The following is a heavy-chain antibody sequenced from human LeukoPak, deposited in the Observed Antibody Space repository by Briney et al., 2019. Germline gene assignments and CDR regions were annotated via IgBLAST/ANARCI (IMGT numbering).Heavy chain of an antibody. CDR2: IYTSGST. D-gene: IGHD6-19*01. CDR3: ARDQAVAGTSHFDY. J-gene: IGHJ4*02. CDR1: GGSISSYY. V-gene: IGHV4-4*07. Sequence: SETLSLTCTVSGGSISSYYWSWIRRPAGKGLEWIGRIYTSGSTNYNPSLKSRVTMSVDTSKNQFSLKLSPVTAADTAVYYCARDQAVAGTSHFDYWGQGTLVTVSS.